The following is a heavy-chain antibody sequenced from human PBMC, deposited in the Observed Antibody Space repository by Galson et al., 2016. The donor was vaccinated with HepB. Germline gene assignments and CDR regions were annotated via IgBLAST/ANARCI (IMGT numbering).Heavy chain of an antibody. CDR2: IYHSGST. D-gene: IGHD1-26*01. CDR3: ARHQGAATSGAFDI. J-gene: IGHJ3*02. V-gene: IGHV4-4*02. Sequence: ETLSLTCAVSGGSISSRNWWSWVRQPPGQGLEWIAEIYHSGSTNYHSSLKSRVTISVDKSKNQFSLKLSSVTAADTAVYYCARHQGAATSGAFDIWGQGTMVTVSS. CDR1: GGSISSRNW.